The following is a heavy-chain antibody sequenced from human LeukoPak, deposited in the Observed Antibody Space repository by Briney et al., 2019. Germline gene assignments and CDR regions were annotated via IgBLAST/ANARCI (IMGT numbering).Heavy chain of an antibody. CDR1: GGSFSGYY. V-gene: IGHV4-34*01. Sequence: SETLSLTCAVYGGSFSGYYWSWIRQPPGKGLEWIGEINHSGSTNYNPSLKSRVTISVDTSKNQFSLKLGSVTAADTAVYYCARGETVTSSFGDDAFDIWGQGTMVTVSS. D-gene: IGHD4-17*01. CDR3: ARGETVTSSFGDDAFDI. J-gene: IGHJ3*02. CDR2: INHSGST.